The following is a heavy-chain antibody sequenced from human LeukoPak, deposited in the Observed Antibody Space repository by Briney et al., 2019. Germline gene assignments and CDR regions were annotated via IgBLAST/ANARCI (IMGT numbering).Heavy chain of an antibody. D-gene: IGHD2-21*01. Sequence: SETLSLTCTVSGGSISSYYWSWIRQPPGKGLEWIGYIYYSGSTNYNPSLKSRVTISVDTSKNQFSLKLSSVTAADTAVYYCAGGGIPDYWGQGILVTVSS. CDR3: AGGGIPDY. CDR1: GGSISSYY. V-gene: IGHV4-59*01. J-gene: IGHJ4*02. CDR2: IYYSGST.